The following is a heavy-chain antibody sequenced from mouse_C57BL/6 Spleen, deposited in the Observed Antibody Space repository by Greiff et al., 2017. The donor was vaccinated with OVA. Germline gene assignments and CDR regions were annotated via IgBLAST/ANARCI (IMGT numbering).Heavy chain of an antibody. J-gene: IGHJ1*03. D-gene: IGHD2-4*01. CDR3: AKGDDYDWYFDV. CDR1: GYSITSGYY. CDR2: ISYDGSN. Sequence: EVKLVESGPGLVKPSQSLSLTCSVTGYSITSGYYWNWIRQFPGNKLEWMGYISYDGSNNYNPSLKNRISITRDTSKNQFFLKLNSVTTEDTATYYCAKGDDYDWYFDVWGTGTTVTVSS. V-gene: IGHV3-6*01.